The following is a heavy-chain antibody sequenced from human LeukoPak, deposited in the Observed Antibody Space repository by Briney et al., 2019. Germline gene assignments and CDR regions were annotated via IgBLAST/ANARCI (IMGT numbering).Heavy chain of an antibody. CDR2: ISAYNGNT. V-gene: IGHV1-18*01. CDR1: GYTFTSYG. D-gene: IGHD2-2*01. Sequence: ASVKVSFKASGYTFTSYGISWVRQAPGQGLEWMGWISAYNGNTNYAQKLQGRVTMTTDTSTSTAYMELRSLRSDDTAVYYCARVYCSSTSCYPRYYYGMDVWGQGTTVTVSS. CDR3: ARVYCSSTSCYPRYYYGMDV. J-gene: IGHJ6*02.